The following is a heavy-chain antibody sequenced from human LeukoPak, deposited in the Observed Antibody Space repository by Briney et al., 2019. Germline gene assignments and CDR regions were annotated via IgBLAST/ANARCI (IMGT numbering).Heavy chain of an antibody. J-gene: IGHJ4*02. CDR2: ISGSGGST. CDR1: GFTFSSYA. CDR3: AKAPRIAAAGPSSIPRYYFDY. Sequence: GGSLRLSCAASGFTFSSYAMSWVRQAPGKGLEWVSAISGSGGSTYYADSVKGRFTISRDNSKNTLYLQMNSLRAEDTAVYYCAKAPRIAAAGPSSIPRYYFDYWGQGTLVTVSS. D-gene: IGHD6-13*01. V-gene: IGHV3-23*01.